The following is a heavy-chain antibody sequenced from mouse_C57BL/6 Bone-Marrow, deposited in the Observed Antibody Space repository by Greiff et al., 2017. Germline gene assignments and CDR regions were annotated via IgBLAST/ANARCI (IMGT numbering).Heavy chain of an antibody. J-gene: IGHJ3*01. V-gene: IGHV1-69*01. CDR1: GYTFTSYW. Sequence: QVQLQQPGAELVMPGASVKLSCKASGYTFTSYWMHWVKQRPGQGLEWIGEIDPSDSYTNYKEKFKSKATLTVDKSSSTAYMLLSSLTAEDSAVYYCARAIYYCGSGPFAYWGQGTLVGVSA. D-gene: IGHD1-1*01. CDR3: ARAIYYCGSGPFAY. CDR2: IDPSDSYT.